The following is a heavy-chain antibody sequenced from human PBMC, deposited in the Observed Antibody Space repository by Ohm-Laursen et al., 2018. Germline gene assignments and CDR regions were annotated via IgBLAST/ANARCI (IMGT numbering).Heavy chain of an antibody. J-gene: IGHJ4*02. D-gene: IGHD6-13*01. CDR3: ARALHARRSSSPPAY. CDR2: IYYSGST. CDR1: GESSSGYF. V-gene: IGHV4-59*01. Sequence: SQTLSLTCAVNGESSSGYFWNWIRQPPGKGLEWIGYIYYSGSTNYNPSLKSRVTISVDTSKNQFSLKLSSVTAADTAVYYCARALHARRSSSPPAYWGQGTLVTVSS.